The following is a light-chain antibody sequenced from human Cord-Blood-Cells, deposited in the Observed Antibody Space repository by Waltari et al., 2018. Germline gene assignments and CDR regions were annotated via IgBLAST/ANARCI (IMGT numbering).Light chain of an antibody. CDR3: SSYTSSSTWV. Sequence: SALTHPASVSGSPGQSITPPCTAPSRDCRCSNYFSWYQQHPGKAPKLMIYDVSNRPSGVSNRFSGSKSGNTASLTISGLQAEDEADYYCSSYTSSSTWVFGGGTKLTVL. V-gene: IGLV2-14*03. CDR2: DVS. J-gene: IGLJ3*02. CDR1: SRDCRCSNY.